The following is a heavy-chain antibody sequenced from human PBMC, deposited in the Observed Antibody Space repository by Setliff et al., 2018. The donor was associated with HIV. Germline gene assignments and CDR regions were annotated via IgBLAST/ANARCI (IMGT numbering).Heavy chain of an antibody. CDR1: GYSINSGYY. CDR3: ARHDGTYCGGDCYLLGYFDL. CDR2: IYHSGST. D-gene: IGHD2-21*02. J-gene: IGHJ2*01. V-gene: IGHV4-38-2*01. Sequence: SETLSLTCAVSGYSINSGYYWGWIRQPPGKGLEWIGSIYHSGSTYYNPSLKSRVTISVDTSKNQFSLKLSSVTAADTAVYYCARHDGTYCGGDCYLLGYFDLWGRGTLVTVSS.